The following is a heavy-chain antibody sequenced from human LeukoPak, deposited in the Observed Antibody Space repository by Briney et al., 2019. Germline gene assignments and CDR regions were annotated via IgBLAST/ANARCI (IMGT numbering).Heavy chain of an antibody. CDR3: ARSTRDYVGDC. CDR1: GGSISSYY. V-gene: IGHV4-59*01. J-gene: IGHJ4*02. D-gene: IGHD4-17*01. Sequence: SETLSLTCTVSGGSISSYYWSWIRQPPGKGLEWIGYIYYSGSTNYNPSLKSRVTISVDTSKNQFSLKLSSVTAADTAVYYCARSTRDYVGDCWGQGTLVTVSS. CDR2: IYYSGST.